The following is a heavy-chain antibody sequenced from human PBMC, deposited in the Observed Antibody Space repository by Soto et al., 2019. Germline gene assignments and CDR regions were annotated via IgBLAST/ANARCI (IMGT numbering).Heavy chain of an antibody. J-gene: IGHJ4*02. Sequence: LSLTCSVSGGSISPYYWSWIRQPAGKGLEWIGRIYASGSTNYNPSLKSRVTMSVATSKNQFSLKLTSVTAADTATYYCARGGMVIIPTATAFDYWGQGTLVTVSS. CDR3: ARGGMVIIPTATAFDY. D-gene: IGHD1-1*01. CDR2: IYASGST. CDR1: GGSISPYY. V-gene: IGHV4-4*07.